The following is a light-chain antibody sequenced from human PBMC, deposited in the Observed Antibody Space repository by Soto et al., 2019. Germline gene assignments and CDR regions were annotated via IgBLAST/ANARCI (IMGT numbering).Light chain of an antibody. V-gene: IGLV2-23*01. Sequence: QSVLAQPASVSGSPGQSITISCNGTSSDVGRYNLVSWYQQHSGKAPKLVIYEGGKRPSGVSNRFSDSKSGNTASLTISGLQAEDEADYYCCSHAGRGTVLFGGGTK. J-gene: IGLJ2*01. CDR1: SSDVGRYNL. CDR2: EGG. CDR3: CSHAGRGTVL.